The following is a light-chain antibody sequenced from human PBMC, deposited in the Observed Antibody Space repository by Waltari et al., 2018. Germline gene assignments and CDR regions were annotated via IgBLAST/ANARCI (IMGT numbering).Light chain of an antibody. J-gene: IGLJ3*02. CDR3: QTWGTGSQV. V-gene: IGLV4-69*01. CDR1: GEYSVYD. CDR2: VNGDGSH. Sequence: QVVLTQSPSASASLGASVKLTCSLSGEYSVYDIAWHQQRPREGPRYLMKVNGDGSHNDADGIPEPFSGSSRGADRYLIISRLQSDDEADYCCQTWGTGSQVFGGGTRLTVL.